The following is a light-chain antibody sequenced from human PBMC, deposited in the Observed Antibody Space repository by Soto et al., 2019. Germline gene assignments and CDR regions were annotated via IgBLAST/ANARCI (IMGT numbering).Light chain of an antibody. CDR1: SSDVGAYNY. Sequence: QSALTQPPSASGSPGQSVTISCTGTSSDVGAYNYVCWYQQHPGKAPQLIISEVTKRPSGVPDRFSGSKSGNTASLTVTGLQAEDEADYYCSSYAGSNNPWVFGGGTKVTVL. V-gene: IGLV2-8*01. CDR2: EVT. CDR3: SSYAGSNNPWV. J-gene: IGLJ3*02.